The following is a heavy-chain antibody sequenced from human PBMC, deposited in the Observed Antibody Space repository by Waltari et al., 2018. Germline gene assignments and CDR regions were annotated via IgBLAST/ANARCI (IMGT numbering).Heavy chain of an antibody. CDR1: GGTFSSYA. CDR2: NIPIFGTA. CDR3: AIHRGKIKLDAFDI. Sequence: QVQLVQSGAEVKKPGSSVKVSCKASGGTFSSYAISWVRQAPGQGLEWMGRNIPIFGTANYAQKFQGRVTITADKSTSTAYMELSSLRSEDTAVYYCAIHRGKIKLDAFDIWGQGTMVTVSS. J-gene: IGHJ3*02. D-gene: IGHD3-16*01. V-gene: IGHV1-69*08.